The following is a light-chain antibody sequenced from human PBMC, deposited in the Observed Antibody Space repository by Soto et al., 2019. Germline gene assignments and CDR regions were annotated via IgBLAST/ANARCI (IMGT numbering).Light chain of an antibody. CDR3: SSFVGAPVI. V-gene: IGLV2-8*01. Sequence: QSVLTQPPSASGSPGQSVTIPCAGTSTDVGEYNYVSWYQQHPGKVPKLIIFEVNKRPSGVPDRFSGSKSGDTASLTVSGLQAEDEADYYCSSFVGAPVISGGGTKVTVL. J-gene: IGLJ2*01. CDR1: STDVGEYNY. CDR2: EVN.